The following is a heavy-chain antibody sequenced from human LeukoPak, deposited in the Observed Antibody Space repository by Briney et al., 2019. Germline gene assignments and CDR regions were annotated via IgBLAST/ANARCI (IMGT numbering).Heavy chain of an antibody. CDR3: ARADWNDPYYYYYMDV. J-gene: IGHJ6*03. Sequence: SVKVSCKASGGTFSSYAISWVRQAPGQGLEWMGGIIPIFGTANYAQKFQGRVTITTDESTSTACMELSSLRSEDTAVYYCARADWNDPYYYYYMDVWGKGTTVTVSS. D-gene: IGHD1-1*01. CDR2: IIPIFGTA. V-gene: IGHV1-69*05. CDR1: GGTFSSYA.